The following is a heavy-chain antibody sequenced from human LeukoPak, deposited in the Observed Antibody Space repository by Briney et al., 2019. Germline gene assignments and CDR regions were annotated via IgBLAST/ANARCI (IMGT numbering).Heavy chain of an antibody. CDR3: ARDSGYSGYDEGRWAHYGMDV. J-gene: IGHJ6*02. V-gene: IGHV4-59*01. D-gene: IGHD5-12*01. CDR2: IYYSGST. CDR1: GGSISSYY. Sequence: PSETLSLTCTVSGGSISSYYWSWIRQPPGKGLEWIGYIYYSGSTNYNPSLKSRVTISVDTSKNQFSLKLSPVTAADTAVYYCARDSGYSGYDEGRWAHYGMDVWGQGTTVTVSS.